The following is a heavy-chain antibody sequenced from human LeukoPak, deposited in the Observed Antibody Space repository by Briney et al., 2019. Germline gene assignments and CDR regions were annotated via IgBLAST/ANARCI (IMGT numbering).Heavy chain of an antibody. V-gene: IGHV3-30*02. Sequence: PGGSLRLSCAASGFTFSSYGMHWVRQAPGKGLEWVAYIRYDGSNKYYADSVKGRFTISRDISKNTLYLQMNSLRAEDTAVYYCAKRGAEVGVTVAPGHYWGQGTLVTVSS. J-gene: IGHJ4*02. D-gene: IGHD3-16*02. CDR1: GFTFSSYG. CDR2: IRYDGSNK. CDR3: AKRGAEVGVTVAPGHY.